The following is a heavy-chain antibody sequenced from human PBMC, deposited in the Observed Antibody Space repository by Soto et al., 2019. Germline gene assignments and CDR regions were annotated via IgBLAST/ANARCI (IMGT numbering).Heavy chain of an antibody. CDR3: ARDFRVKVIANWFDP. CDR1: GFTFSSYS. D-gene: IGHD2-21*01. V-gene: IGHV3-21*01. CDR2: ISSSSSYI. Sequence: GGSLRLSCAASGFTFSSYSMNWVRQAPGKGLEWVSSISSSSSYIYYADSVKGRFTISRDNAKNSLYLQMNSLRAEDTAVYYCARDFRVKVIANWFDPWGQGTLVTVSS. J-gene: IGHJ5*02.